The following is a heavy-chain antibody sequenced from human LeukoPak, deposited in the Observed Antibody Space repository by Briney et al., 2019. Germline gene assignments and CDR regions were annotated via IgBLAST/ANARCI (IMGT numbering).Heavy chain of an antibody. Sequence: GGSPRLSCAASGFTFSSYSMNWVRQAPGKGLEWVSSISSSSSYIYYADSVKGRFTISRDNAKNSLYLQMNSLRAEDTAVYYCARAGDILTGYYIPYYYYYGMDVWGQGTTVTVSS. CDR3: ARAGDILTGYYIPYYYYYGMDV. CDR2: ISSSSSYI. J-gene: IGHJ6*02. V-gene: IGHV3-21*01. D-gene: IGHD3-9*01. CDR1: GFTFSSYS.